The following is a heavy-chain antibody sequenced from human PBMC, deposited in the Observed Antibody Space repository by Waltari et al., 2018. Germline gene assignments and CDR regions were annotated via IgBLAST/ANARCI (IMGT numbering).Heavy chain of an antibody. D-gene: IGHD2-15*01. CDR1: GFTFSAYW. CDR2: INTDGSTT. V-gene: IGHV3-74*01. Sequence: EVQMVESGGGLVQPGGSLRLSCAASGFTFSAYWMYWVRQATGKGLVWVSRINTDGSTTNYADSVKGRFTISRDNAKNTLYLQMNSLRAEDTAVYYCARDVVVAGTLGYFDYWGQGTLVTVSS. CDR3: ARDVVVAGTLGYFDY. J-gene: IGHJ4*02.